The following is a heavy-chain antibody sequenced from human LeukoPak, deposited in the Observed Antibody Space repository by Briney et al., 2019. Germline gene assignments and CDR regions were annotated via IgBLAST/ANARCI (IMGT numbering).Heavy chain of an antibody. CDR3: ARGWKSGYSYGLDY. J-gene: IGHJ4*02. D-gene: IGHD5-18*01. CDR1: GFTVSSNY. CDR2: IYSGGST. Sequence: GGSLRLSCAASGFTVSSNYMSWVRQAPGKGLEWVSAIYSGGSTYYADSVKGRFTISRDNSKNTLYLQMNSLRAEDTAVYYCARGWKSGYSYGLDYWGQGTLVTVSS. V-gene: IGHV3-53*01.